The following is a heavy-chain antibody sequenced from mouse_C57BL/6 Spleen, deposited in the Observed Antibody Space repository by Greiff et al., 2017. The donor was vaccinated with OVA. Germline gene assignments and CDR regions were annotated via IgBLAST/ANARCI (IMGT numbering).Heavy chain of an antibody. CDR1: GYTFTSYW. V-gene: IGHV1-69*01. D-gene: IGHD4-1*01. CDR3: ARNWLYYFDY. Sequence: QVQLQQPGAELVMPGASVKLSCKASGYTFTSYWMHWVKQRPGQGLEWIGEIDPSDSYTNYNQKFKGKSTLTVDKSSSTAYMQLSSLTSEDSAVYYCARNWLYYFDYWGQGTTLTVSS. J-gene: IGHJ2*01. CDR2: IDPSDSYT.